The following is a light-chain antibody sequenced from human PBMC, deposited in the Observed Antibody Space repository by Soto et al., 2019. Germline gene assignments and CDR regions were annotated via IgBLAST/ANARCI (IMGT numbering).Light chain of an antibody. J-gene: IGKJ1*01. CDR2: KAS. CDR3: QQYNGYPWT. Sequence: DIQVTQSPSTLSASVGDRVNITCRASQSLNDWLAWYQQKPGKAPKLLIYKASGLESGVPSRFSGSGSGTEFTLTISSLQPDDFATYYCQQYNGYPWTFGQGTKVEIK. CDR1: QSLNDW. V-gene: IGKV1-5*03.